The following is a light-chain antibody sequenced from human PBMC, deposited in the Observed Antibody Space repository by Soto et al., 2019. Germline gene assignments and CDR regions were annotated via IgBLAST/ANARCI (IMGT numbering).Light chain of an antibody. J-gene: IGLJ2*01. CDR1: SSNIGSNY. CDR2: SNN. CDR3: AAWDDSLSGPV. V-gene: IGLV1-47*02. Sequence: QSVLTQPPSASGTPGQRVTISCSGSSSNIGSNYVYWYQQLPGTAPKLLIYSNNQRPSGVPDRLSGSKSGTSASLAISGLRSGDEADYYCAAWDDSLSGPVFGGGTKLTVL.